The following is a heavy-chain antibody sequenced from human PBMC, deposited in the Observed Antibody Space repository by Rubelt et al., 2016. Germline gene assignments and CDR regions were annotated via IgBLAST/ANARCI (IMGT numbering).Heavy chain of an antibody. D-gene: IGHD6-13*01. Sequence: VGGIIPIFGTANYAQKFQGRVTITRDTSASTAYMELSSLRSEDTAVYYCAGSLIAAFYYFDYWGQGTLVTVSS. J-gene: IGHJ4*02. CDR2: IIPIFGTA. V-gene: IGHV1-69*05. CDR3: AGSLIAAFYYFDY.